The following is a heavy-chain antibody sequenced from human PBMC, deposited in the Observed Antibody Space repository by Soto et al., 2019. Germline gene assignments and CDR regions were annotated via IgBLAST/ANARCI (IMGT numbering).Heavy chain of an antibody. Sequence: PGGSLRLSCTASGFTFGDYAMSWFRQAPGKGLEWVGFIRSKAYGGTTEYAATVKGRFTISRDDSKSIAYLQMNSLKTEDTAVYYCTIRRGYCSGGSCYLEKFDYWGQGTLVTVSS. CDR3: TIRRGYCSGGSCYLEKFDY. V-gene: IGHV3-49*03. J-gene: IGHJ4*02. D-gene: IGHD2-15*01. CDR2: IRSKAYGGTT. CDR1: GFTFGDYA.